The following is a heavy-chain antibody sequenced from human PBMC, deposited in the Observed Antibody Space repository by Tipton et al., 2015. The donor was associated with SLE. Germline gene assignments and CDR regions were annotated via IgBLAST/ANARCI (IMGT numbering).Heavy chain of an antibody. V-gene: IGHV4-59*02. CDR3: ARGSVVAEDF. CDR1: GASVSSHS. CDR2: IHYNRDT. J-gene: IGHJ4*02. Sequence: TLSLTCTVSGASVSSHSCNWIRQTPGKGLEWIGYIHYNRDTNYHPSLKSRVTISVDTSKNQLSLKLTSVTAADTAVYYCARGSVVAEDFWGQGTLVTVSS. D-gene: IGHD2-15*01.